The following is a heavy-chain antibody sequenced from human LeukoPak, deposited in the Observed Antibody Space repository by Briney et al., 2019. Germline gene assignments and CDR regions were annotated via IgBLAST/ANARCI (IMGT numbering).Heavy chain of an antibody. CDR3: ARVSWPPGSSWYYFDY. CDR2: SSYSASS. V-gene: IGHV4-59*01. D-gene: IGHD3-10*01. CDR1: GGSISNYY. J-gene: IGHJ4*02. Sequence: PSETLSFTCTVSGGSISNYYWSWIRQPPGKGLEWLWYSSYSASSNYNPSLKRRVSISVDTSKNKFSLKLHSVTAADTAVYYCARVSWPPGSSWYYFDYWGQGPLVPVTS.